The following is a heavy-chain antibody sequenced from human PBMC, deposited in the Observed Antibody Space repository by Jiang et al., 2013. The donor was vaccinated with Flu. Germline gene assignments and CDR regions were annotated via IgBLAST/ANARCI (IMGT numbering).Heavy chain of an antibody. CDR2: IWYDGSNK. Sequence: VQLLESGGGVVQPGRSLRLSCEASGFTFSSYGMCWVRQAPGKGLEWVAAIWYDGSNKYYADSVKGRFTISRDNSKNTLYLQMNYLRAEDTAVYYCASEGERGTPSWYFDLWGRGTLVTVSS. CDR3: ASEGERGTPSWYFDL. V-gene: IGHV3-33*01. CDR1: GFTFSSYG. D-gene: IGHD3-10*01. J-gene: IGHJ2*01.